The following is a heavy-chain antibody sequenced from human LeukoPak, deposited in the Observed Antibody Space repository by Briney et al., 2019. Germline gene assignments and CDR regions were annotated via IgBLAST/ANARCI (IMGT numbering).Heavy chain of an antibody. CDR2: ISTTSPTI. CDR3: ARDLRFYYGMDV. J-gene: IGHJ6*02. CDR1: GFTFSSYN. Sequence: PGGSLRLSCAASGFTFSSYNMNWVRQAPGKELEWVSYISTTSPTIFYADSVKGRFTISRDNAKNSLYLQMNSLRAEDTAVYYCARDLRFYYGMDVWGQGATVTVSS. D-gene: IGHD5/OR15-5a*01. V-gene: IGHV3-48*01.